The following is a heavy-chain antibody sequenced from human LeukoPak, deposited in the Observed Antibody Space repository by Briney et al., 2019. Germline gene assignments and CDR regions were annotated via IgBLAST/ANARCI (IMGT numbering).Heavy chain of an antibody. D-gene: IGHD2-15*01. CDR2: INPNSGGT. J-gene: IGHJ6*02. Sequence: ASVKVSCKASGYTFTGYYMHWVRQAPGQGLEWMGWINPNSGGTNYAQKFQGWVTMTRDTSISTAYMELSRLRSADTAVYYCARERLVVAATGYYYGMDVWGQGTTVTVSS. CDR3: ARERLVVAATGYYYGMDV. CDR1: GYTFTGYY. V-gene: IGHV1-2*04.